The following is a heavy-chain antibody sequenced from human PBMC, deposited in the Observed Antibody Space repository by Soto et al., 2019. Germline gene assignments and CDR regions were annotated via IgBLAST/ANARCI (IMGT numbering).Heavy chain of an antibody. D-gene: IGHD2-21*01. V-gene: IGHV1-8*01. CDR1: GYTFTNND. Sequence: ASVKVSCKASGYTFTNNDINWVRQAAGQGLEWMGWMNPYSGNTGYARNFHGRVTMTRDNSITTAYMELSSLRSEDTAVYYCVRAPLDYYSADYFDNWGQGALVTVSS. J-gene: IGHJ4*02. CDR3: VRAPLDYYSADYFDN. CDR2: MNPYSGNT.